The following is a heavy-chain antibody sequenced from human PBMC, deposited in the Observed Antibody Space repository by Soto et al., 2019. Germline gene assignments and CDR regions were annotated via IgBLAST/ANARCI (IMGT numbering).Heavy chain of an antibody. V-gene: IGHV3-15*07. J-gene: IGHJ6*02. CDR2: IKSKTDGGTT. CDR3: TTGLPAVAGMDTTTTMSYGMDV. Sequence: PGGSLRLSCAASGFTFSNAWMNWVRQAPGKGLEWVGRIKSKTDGGTTDYAAPVKGRFTISRDDSKNTLYLQMNSLKTEDTAVYYCTTGLPAVAGMDTTTTMSYGMDVWGQGTTVTVSS. D-gene: IGHD6-19*01. CDR1: GFTFSNAW.